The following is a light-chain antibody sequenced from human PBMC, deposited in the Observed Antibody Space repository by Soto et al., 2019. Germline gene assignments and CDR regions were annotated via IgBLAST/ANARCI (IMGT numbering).Light chain of an antibody. CDR3: SSYAGGNNLV. CDR2: EVT. J-gene: IGLJ2*01. CDR1: SSDVGAYNF. V-gene: IGLV2-14*01. Sequence: QSALTQPASVSGSPGQSITISCTGTSSDVGAYNFVSWYQHHPGRAPKLIIYEVTIRPSGVSNRFSGSKSGNTASLTISGLQAEDEADYYCSSYAGGNNLVFGGGTKLTVL.